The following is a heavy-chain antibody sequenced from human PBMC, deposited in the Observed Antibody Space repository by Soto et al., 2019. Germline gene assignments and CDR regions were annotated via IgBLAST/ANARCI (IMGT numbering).Heavy chain of an antibody. J-gene: IGHJ4*02. CDR3: AKVGGVSVLYWFWGFLVEEIDY. Sequence: GGSLRLSCAASGFTFGNYAMNWVRQAPGEGLEWISAITNSGGSTYYADSVRGRFSISRDNSKSTLYLQMNSLGADDTAVYYSAKVGGVSVLYWFWGFLVEEIDYCGRGTLVTVSS. V-gene: IGHV3-23*01. CDR2: ITNSGGST. D-gene: IGHD3-10*01. CDR1: GFTFGNYA.